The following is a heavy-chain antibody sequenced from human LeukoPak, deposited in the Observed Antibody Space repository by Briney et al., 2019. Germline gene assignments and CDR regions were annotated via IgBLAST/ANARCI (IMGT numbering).Heavy chain of an antibody. Sequence: PGGSLRLSCAASGFTFSSYWMHWVRQAPGKGLVWVSRISTDGCSTTYADSVKGRFTISRDNSKNMVYLQMSSLRAEDTALYYCAKNDYGYYFDSWGQGTLVTVSS. CDR1: GFTFSSYW. D-gene: IGHD4-17*01. V-gene: IGHV3-74*01. CDR3: AKNDYGYYFDS. J-gene: IGHJ4*02. CDR2: ISTDGCST.